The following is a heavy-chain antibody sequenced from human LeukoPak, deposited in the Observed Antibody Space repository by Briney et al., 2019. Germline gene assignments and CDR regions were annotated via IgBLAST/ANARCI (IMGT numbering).Heavy chain of an antibody. J-gene: IGHJ4*02. D-gene: IGHD6-6*01. CDR3: ATDMIAARVFDY. Sequence: ASVKVSCKVSGYTLTELSMHWVRQAPGKGLEWMGRVDPEDGETIYAEKFQGRVTITADTSTDTAYMELSSLRSEDTAVYYCATDMIAARVFDYWGQGTLVTVSS. CDR2: VDPEDGET. CDR1: GYTLTELS. V-gene: IGHV1-24*01.